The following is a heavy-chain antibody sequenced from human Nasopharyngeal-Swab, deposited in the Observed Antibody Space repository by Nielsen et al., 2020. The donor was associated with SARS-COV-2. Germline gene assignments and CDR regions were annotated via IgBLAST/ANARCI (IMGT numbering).Heavy chain of an antibody. J-gene: IGHJ5*02. V-gene: IGHV4-34*01. Sequence: RQAPGKGLEWIGETNHSGSTNYNPSLKSRVTISVDTSKNQFSLKLSSVTAADTAVYYCARGAHSSSSGVGNWFDPWGQGTLVTSPQ. CDR2: TNHSGST. D-gene: IGHD6-6*01. CDR3: ARGAHSSSSGVGNWFDP.